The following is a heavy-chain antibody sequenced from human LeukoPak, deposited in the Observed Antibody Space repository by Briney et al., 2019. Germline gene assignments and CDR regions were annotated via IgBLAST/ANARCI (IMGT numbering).Heavy chain of an antibody. Sequence: GGSLRLSCAASGFNFEDYTMHWVRQTPGKGLEWVSLINWDGGSTYYADSVKGRFAISRDNNKNSLYLQMTSLRTEDTALYYCTKGSNTWPSLFDYWGQGTLVTVSS. CDR2: INWDGGST. CDR1: GFNFEDYT. V-gene: IGHV3-43*01. D-gene: IGHD2-2*02. J-gene: IGHJ4*02. CDR3: TKGSNTWPSLFDY.